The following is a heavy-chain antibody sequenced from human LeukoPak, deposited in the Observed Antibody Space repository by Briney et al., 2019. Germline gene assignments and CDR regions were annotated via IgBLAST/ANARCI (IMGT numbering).Heavy chain of an antibody. V-gene: IGHV3-23*01. J-gene: IGHJ4*02. CDR1: GSGFTFGNFA. CDR2: ISISGENT. Sequence: GGSLRLSCEASGSGFTFGNFALSWVRQAPGKGLEWVSAISISGENTYYADSVKGRFTISRDTSRNTLYLQMHSLRAEDTAVYYCARLVSTSSSRFSDYWGQGTLVTVSS. CDR3: ARLVSTSSSRFSDY. D-gene: IGHD6-6*01.